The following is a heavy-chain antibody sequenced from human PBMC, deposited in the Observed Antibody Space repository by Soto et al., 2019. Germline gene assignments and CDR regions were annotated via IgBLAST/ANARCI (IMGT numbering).Heavy chain of an antibody. Sequence: PSQTLSLTCAISGDSVSSNSAGWNWIRQSPSRGLEWLGRTYYRSEWYTDYAPSVRSRITINADTSKNKFSLQLNSVTPEDTAVYYCARGLGGITDYWGQGTRVTVSS. CDR2: TYYRSEWYT. CDR3: ARGLGGITDY. V-gene: IGHV6-1*01. D-gene: IGHD1-1*01. CDR1: GDSVSSNSAG. J-gene: IGHJ4*02.